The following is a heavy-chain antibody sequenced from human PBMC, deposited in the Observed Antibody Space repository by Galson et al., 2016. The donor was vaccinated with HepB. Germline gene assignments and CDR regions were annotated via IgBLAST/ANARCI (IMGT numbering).Heavy chain of an antibody. V-gene: IGHV6-1*01. CDR1: GDSVSNNHVA. Sequence: CAISGDSVSNNHVAWNWIRQSPSRGLEWLGRTYRGSHQYAASMRGRIAINSDTSTNQFSLQLSSVTPEDTGLFYCASGAYSSLDIWCRGTMVTLPS. J-gene: IGHJ3*02. CDR2: TYRGSH. D-gene: IGHD2-15*01. CDR3: ASGAYSSLDI.